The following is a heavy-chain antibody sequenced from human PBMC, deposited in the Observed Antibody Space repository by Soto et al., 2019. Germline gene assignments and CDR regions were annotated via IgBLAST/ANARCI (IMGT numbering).Heavy chain of an antibody. D-gene: IGHD3-10*01. CDR3: AKGPYYGSGICEN. J-gene: IGHJ4*02. Sequence: QVQLEESGGGVVQPGRSLRLSCAASGFIFNTYGMHWVRQAPGKGLEWVSVISYDGSNKYYADSVKGRFTISRDNSNNTLFLQMNSLRAEDTAVYYCAKGPYYGSGICENWGQGTLVTVSS. CDR2: ISYDGSNK. CDR1: GFIFNTYG. V-gene: IGHV3-30*18.